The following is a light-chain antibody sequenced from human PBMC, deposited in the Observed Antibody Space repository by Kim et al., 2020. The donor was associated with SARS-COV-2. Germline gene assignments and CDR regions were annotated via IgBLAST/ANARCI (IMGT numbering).Light chain of an antibody. CDR1: QTINNK. Sequence: GERATLACRASQTINNKLVWYQQKPGQAPRLLIYDATTRATGVPARFIGSGSETDFTLTISSLQSEDFAVYYCQQSNDWPPLTFGQGTKVDIK. CDR3: QQSNDWPPLT. J-gene: IGKJ1*01. V-gene: IGKV3-15*01. CDR2: DAT.